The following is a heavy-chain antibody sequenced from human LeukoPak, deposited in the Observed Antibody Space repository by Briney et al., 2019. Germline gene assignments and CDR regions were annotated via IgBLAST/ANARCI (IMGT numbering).Heavy chain of an antibody. D-gene: IGHD6-19*01. V-gene: IGHV4-59*01. J-gene: IGHJ6*02. CDR2: IYYSGST. CDR3: ARGAGKIAVAGIYYYYYYGMGV. Sequence: SETLSLTCTVSGGSISSYYWSWIRQPPGKGLEWIGYIYYSGSTNYNPSLKSRVTISVDTSKNQFSLKLSSVTAADTAVYYCARGAGKIAVAGIYYYYYYGMGVWGQGTTVTVSS. CDR1: GGSISSYY.